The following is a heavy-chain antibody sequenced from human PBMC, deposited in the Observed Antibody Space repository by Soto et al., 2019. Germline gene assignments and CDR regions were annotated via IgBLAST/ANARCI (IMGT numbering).Heavy chain of an antibody. D-gene: IGHD3-3*01. Sequence: PGGSLRLSCAASGFTFDNYAMSWVRQAPGKGLEWVSYIRSSGGSTYYADSVKGRFTISRDNSKNTLYLQMNSLRAEDTAVYYCAKDLFPSNLRFLEWLTFDYWGQGTLVTVSS. V-gene: IGHV3-23*01. CDR2: IRSSGGST. CDR1: GFTFDNYA. J-gene: IGHJ4*02. CDR3: AKDLFPSNLRFLEWLTFDY.